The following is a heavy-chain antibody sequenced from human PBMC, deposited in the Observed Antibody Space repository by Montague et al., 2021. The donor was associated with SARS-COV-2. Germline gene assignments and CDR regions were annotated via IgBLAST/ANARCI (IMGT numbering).Heavy chain of an antibody. V-gene: IGHV1-18*04. Sequence: SVKVSCKASGYTFTSYGISWVRQALGQGLEWMGWISAYNGNTNYAQKLQGRVTMTTDTSTSTAYMELRSLRSDDTAVYYCARVESYYGSGSYFDYWGQGTLVTVSS. J-gene: IGHJ4*02. D-gene: IGHD3-10*01. CDR1: GYTFTSYG. CDR3: ARVESYYGSGSYFDY. CDR2: ISAYNGNT.